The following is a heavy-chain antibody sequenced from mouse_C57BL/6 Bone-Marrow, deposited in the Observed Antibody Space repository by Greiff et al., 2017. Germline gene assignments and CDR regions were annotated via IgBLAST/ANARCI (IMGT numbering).Heavy chain of an antibody. J-gene: IGHJ4*01. Sequence: EVKVVESGEGLVKPGGSLKLSCAASGFTFSSYAMSWVRQTPEKRLEWVAYISSGGDYIYYADTVKGRFTISRDNARNTLYLQMSSLKSEDTAMYYCTRGYYYASGDAMDYWGQGTSVTVSS. D-gene: IGHD1-1*01. CDR3: TRGYYYASGDAMDY. CDR1: GFTFSSYA. CDR2: ISSGGDYI. V-gene: IGHV5-9-1*02.